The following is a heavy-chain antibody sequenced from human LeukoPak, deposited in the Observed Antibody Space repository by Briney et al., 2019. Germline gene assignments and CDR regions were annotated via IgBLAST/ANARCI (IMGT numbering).Heavy chain of an antibody. V-gene: IGHV3-53*01. J-gene: IGHJ4*02. CDR3: AKDVTFGGVIAMYYFDY. CDR1: GFTVSSNY. Sequence: GGSLRLSCAASGFTVSSNYMSWVRQAPGKGLEWVSVIYSGGSTYYADSVKGRFTISRDNSKNTLYLQMNSLRAEDTAVYYCAKDVTFGGVIAMYYFDYWGQGTLVTVSS. D-gene: IGHD3-16*02. CDR2: IYSGGST.